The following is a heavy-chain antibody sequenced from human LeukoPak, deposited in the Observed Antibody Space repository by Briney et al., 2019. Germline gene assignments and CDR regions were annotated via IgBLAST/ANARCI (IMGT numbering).Heavy chain of an antibody. Sequence: SSSGSTIYYADSVKGRFTISRDNAKNSLYLQMNSLGAEDTAVYYCASVSYSSGWYWGQETLVTVSS. CDR3: ASVSYSSGWY. J-gene: IGHJ4*02. CDR2: SSSGSTI. V-gene: IGHV3-48*03. D-gene: IGHD6-19*01.